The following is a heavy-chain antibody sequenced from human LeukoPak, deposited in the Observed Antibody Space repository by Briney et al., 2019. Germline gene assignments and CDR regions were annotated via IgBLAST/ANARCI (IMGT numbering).Heavy chain of an antibody. CDR2: INPDGGKK. CDR1: GFTFSSYA. J-gene: IGHJ4*02. CDR3: ASQPAVIDLDC. Sequence: SGGSLRLSCAASGFTFSSYAMSWVRQAPGKGLEWVANINPDGGKKTYVDSVKGRFTISRDNAKNSLYLQMSSLRVEDTAVYYCASQPAVIDLDCWGQGTLVTVSS. V-gene: IGHV3-7*01. D-gene: IGHD2/OR15-2a*01.